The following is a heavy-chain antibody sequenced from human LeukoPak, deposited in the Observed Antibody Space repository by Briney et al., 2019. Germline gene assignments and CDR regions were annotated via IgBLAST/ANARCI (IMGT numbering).Heavy chain of an antibody. Sequence: PGESLKISCKGSGYSFTSYWIGWVRQMPGKGLEWMGIIYPGDSDTRYSPSFQGQVTISADKSISTAYLQWSSLKASDTAMYYCALTTVTTTKYLDAFDIWGQGTMVTVSS. CDR2: IYPGDSDT. V-gene: IGHV5-51*01. CDR3: ALTTVTTTKYLDAFDI. J-gene: IGHJ3*02. CDR1: GYSFTSYW. D-gene: IGHD4-17*01.